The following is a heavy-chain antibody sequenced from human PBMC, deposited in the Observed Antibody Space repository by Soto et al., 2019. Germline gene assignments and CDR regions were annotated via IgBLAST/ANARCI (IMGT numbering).Heavy chain of an antibody. V-gene: IGHV4-34*01. CDR3: ARGSQWLDY. Sequence: QVRLQHWGAGLLKPSETLSLTCAVHGGSFSGYYWSWIRQPPGKGLEWIGEINHSGSIHYNPSHKSRVTISADTPNNQFSLKLSSVTAADTAVYYCARGSQWLDYWGQGALVTVSS. CDR2: INHSGSI. J-gene: IGHJ4*02. D-gene: IGHD6-19*01. CDR1: GGSFSGYY.